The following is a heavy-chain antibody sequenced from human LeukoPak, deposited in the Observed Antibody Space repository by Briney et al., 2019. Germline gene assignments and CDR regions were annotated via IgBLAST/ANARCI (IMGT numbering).Heavy chain of an antibody. CDR1: GFSLWTNG. D-gene: IGHD4-11*01. Sequence: TGGSLRLSCAASGFSLWTNGMSWVRQAPGKGLEWVSAISGSGGTYYADSVKGRFTISRDNSKNTLYLQMNALRGEDTAVYYCVKDRGWTVTTFEDWGQGALVTVSS. CDR3: VKDRGWTVTTFED. J-gene: IGHJ4*02. V-gene: IGHV3-23*01. CDR2: ISGSGGT.